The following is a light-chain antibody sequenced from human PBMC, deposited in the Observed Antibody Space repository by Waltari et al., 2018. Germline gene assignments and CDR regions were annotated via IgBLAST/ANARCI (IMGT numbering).Light chain of an antibody. V-gene: IGKV2-40*01. J-gene: IGKJ4*01. CDR1: QSLLHTDGYTY. Sequence: DIVMTQTPLSLPVTPGESDSISCMASQSLLHTDGYTYLDWYLQKPGQSPQLLIYGGSNRASGVPDRFSASGSGTDFTLKISRVETEDVGIYYCMQHKALPLTFGGGTKVEIK. CDR3: MQHKALPLT. CDR2: GGS.